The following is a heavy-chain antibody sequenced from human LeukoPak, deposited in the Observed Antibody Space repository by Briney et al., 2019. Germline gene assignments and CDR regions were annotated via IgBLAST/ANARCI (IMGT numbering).Heavy chain of an antibody. V-gene: IGHV3-21*01. D-gene: IGHD6-19*01. Sequence: PGGSLRLSCAASGFTFSSYEMNWVRQAPGKGLEWVSSISSSSSYIYYADSVKGRFTISRDNAKNSLYLQMNSLRAEDAAVYYCARGSYSSGWRFDYWGQGTLVTVSS. CDR1: GFTFSSYE. J-gene: IGHJ4*02. CDR2: ISSSSSYI. CDR3: ARGSYSSGWRFDY.